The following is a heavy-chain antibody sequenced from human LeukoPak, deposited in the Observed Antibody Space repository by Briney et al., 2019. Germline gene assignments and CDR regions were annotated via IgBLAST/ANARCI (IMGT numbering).Heavy chain of an antibody. D-gene: IGHD6-13*01. CDR1: RYTFTSYY. V-gene: IGHV1-2*02. CDR3: ARDRESSSSPNWFDP. Sequence: AAVKVSCKASRYTFTSYYMHWVRQAPGQGREWMGWINPNSGGTNYAQKLQGRVTMTTDTSTGTAYMELRSLRSDDTAVYYCARDRESSSSPNWFDPWGQGTLVTVSS. J-gene: IGHJ5*02. CDR2: INPNSGGT.